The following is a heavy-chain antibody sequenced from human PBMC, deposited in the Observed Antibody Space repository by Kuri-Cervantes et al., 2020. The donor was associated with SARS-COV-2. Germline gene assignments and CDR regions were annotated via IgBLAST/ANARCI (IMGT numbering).Heavy chain of an antibody. CDR3: ASPRRGYDSSGYYYWFDY. CDR1: GFTFSSYG. Sequence: GESLKISCAASGFTFSSYGMHWVRQAPGKGLEWVAFIRYDGSNKYYADSVKGRFTISRDNSKNTLYLQMNSLRAEDTAVYYCASPRRGYDSSGYYYWFDYWGQGTLVTVSS. D-gene: IGHD3-22*01. V-gene: IGHV3-30*02. J-gene: IGHJ4*02. CDR2: IRYDGSNK.